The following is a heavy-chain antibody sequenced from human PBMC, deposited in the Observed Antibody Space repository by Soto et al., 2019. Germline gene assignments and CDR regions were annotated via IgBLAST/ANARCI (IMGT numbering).Heavy chain of an antibody. J-gene: IGHJ6*02. Sequence: ASVKVSCKASGYPFTSYYMHWVRQAPGQGLEWMGIINPSGGSTSYAQKFQGRVTMTRDTSTSTVYMELSSLRSEDTAVYYCARDPGASAGPGYYYYGMDVWGQGTTVTVSS. D-gene: IGHD3-10*01. V-gene: IGHV1-46*01. CDR1: GYPFTSYY. CDR3: ARDPGASAGPGYYYYGMDV. CDR2: INPSGGST.